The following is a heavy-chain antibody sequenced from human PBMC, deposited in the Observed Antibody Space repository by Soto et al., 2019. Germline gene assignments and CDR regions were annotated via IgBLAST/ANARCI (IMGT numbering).Heavy chain of an antibody. CDR1: GFTFSGSA. V-gene: IGHV3-73*01. J-gene: IGHJ4*02. D-gene: IGHD6-19*01. CDR2: IRSKANSYAT. Sequence: EVQLVESGGGLVQPGGSLKLSCAASGFTFSGSAMHWVRQASGKGLEWVGRIRSKANSYATAYAASVKGRFTIPRDDSKNTAYLQMNSLKTEDTAVYYCTGPASYSSGWYDYWGQGTLVTVSS. CDR3: TGPASYSSGWYDY.